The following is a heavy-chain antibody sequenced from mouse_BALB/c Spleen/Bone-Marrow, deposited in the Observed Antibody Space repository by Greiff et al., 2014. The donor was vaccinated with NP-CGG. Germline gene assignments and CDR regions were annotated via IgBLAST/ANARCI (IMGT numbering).Heavy chain of an antibody. CDR3: ARHYRSYFDY. V-gene: IGHV1-7*01. D-gene: IGHD2-14*01. CDR2: INPSTGYT. Sequence: QVQLKESGAELAKPGASVKMSCKASGYTFTSYWMHWVKQRPGQGLEWIGYINPSTGYTEYNQKFKDKATLTADKSSSTAYMQLSSLTSEDSAVYYCARHYRSYFDYWGQGTTLTVSS. J-gene: IGHJ2*01. CDR1: GYTFTSYW.